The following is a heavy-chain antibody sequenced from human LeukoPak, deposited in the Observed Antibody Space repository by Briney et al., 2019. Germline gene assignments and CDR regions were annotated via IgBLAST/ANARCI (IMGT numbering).Heavy chain of an antibody. CDR3: ARDNWGSLDY. Sequence: SETLSLTCTVSGGSISSSSYYWGWIRQPPGKGLEWIGSIYYSGSTNYNPSLKSRVTISVDTSKRQFSLQLRSVTAADTAIYYCARDNWGSLDYWGQGILVTVSS. CDR1: GGSISSSSYY. J-gene: IGHJ4*02. CDR2: IYYSGST. D-gene: IGHD7-27*01. V-gene: IGHV4-39*07.